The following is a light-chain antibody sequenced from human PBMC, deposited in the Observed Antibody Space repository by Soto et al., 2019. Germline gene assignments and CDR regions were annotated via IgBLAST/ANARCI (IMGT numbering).Light chain of an antibody. CDR2: WAS. CDR1: QTILYSSNNRNY. Sequence: DIGVAQPPDSLTASLGEMVTINCKSIQTILYSSNNRNYLSWYQQKPGQRPKLLIYWASTRESGVPDRFSGSGSGTDFTLTISSLQAADVSVYLCQQYYGPPYTFGQGTKLEI. J-gene: IGKJ2*01. V-gene: IGKV4-1*01. CDR3: QQYYGPPYT.